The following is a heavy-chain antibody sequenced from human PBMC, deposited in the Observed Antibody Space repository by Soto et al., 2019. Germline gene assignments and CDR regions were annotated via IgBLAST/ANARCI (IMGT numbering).Heavy chain of an antibody. CDR2: IYPTGST. D-gene: IGHD2-2*01. CDR1: GDSFSNYY. CDR3: ATGRSGVVPGAMDT. Sequence: PSETLSLTCTVSGDSFSNYYCNWVRKSAGKGLEWIGRIYPTGSTTYNPSLKSRLTMSVDTSKNQFSLRLTSMTAADTAVYYCATGRSGVVPGAMDTWGQGTLVTVSS. J-gene: IGHJ5*02. V-gene: IGHV4-4*07.